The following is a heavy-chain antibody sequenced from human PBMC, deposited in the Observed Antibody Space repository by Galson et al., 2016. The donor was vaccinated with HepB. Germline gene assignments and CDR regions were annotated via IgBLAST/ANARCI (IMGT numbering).Heavy chain of an antibody. CDR1: GYNFHNYH. Sequence: SVKVSCKASGYNFHNYHISWVRQAPGQGLEWMGWISADNGDTKSAQKFHGRVTMTTDTSTNTAYMELRSLRSDDTAMYYCARSSFGVSNPWGQGTLVTVSS. CDR3: ARSSFGVSNP. CDR2: ISADNGDT. D-gene: IGHD3-3*01. J-gene: IGHJ5*02. V-gene: IGHV1-18*01.